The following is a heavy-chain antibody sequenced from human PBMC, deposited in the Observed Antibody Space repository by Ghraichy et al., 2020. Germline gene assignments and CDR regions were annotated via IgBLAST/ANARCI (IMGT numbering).Heavy chain of an antibody. V-gene: IGHV4-59*01. D-gene: IGHD4/OR15-4a*01. CDR2: IYYSGST. J-gene: IGHJ4*02. CDR3: ARANGAKNDY. Sequence: SETLSLTCTVSGGSISSYYWSWIRQPPGKGLEWIGYIYYSGSTKYNPSLKSRVTISVDTSKYQFSLKLSSVTAADTAVYYCARANGAKNDYWGQGTLVTVSS. CDR1: GGSISSYY.